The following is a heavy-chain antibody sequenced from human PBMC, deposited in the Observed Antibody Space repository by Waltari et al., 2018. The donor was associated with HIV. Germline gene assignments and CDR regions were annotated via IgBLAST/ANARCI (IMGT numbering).Heavy chain of an antibody. D-gene: IGHD2-8*01. V-gene: IGHV1-18*01. CDR3: ARDRYCTNGVCYKGTRFGY. CDR2: ISAYNGNT. CDR1: GYTFTSYG. Sequence: QVQLVQSGAEVKKPGASVKVSCKASGYTFTSYGISWVRQAPGQGLEWMGWISAYNGNTNYAQKLQGRVTMTTDTSTSTAYMELRSLRSDDTAVYYCARDRYCTNGVCYKGTRFGYWGQGTLVTVSS. J-gene: IGHJ4*02.